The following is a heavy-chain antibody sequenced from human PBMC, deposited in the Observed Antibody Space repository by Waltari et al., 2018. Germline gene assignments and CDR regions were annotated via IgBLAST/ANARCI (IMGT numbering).Heavy chain of an antibody. CDR1: GGSISSYY. V-gene: IGHV4-4*07. J-gene: IGHJ3*02. CDR2: IYTSGST. D-gene: IGHD3-10*01. Sequence: QVQLQESGPGLVKPSETLSLTCTVSGGSISSYYWSWIRQPAGTGREWIGRIYTSGSTNYNPSLKSRVTMSVDTSKNQFSLKLSSVTAADTAVYYCARCRITMVRGVIRGDAFDIWGQGTMVTVSS. CDR3: ARCRITMVRGVIRGDAFDI.